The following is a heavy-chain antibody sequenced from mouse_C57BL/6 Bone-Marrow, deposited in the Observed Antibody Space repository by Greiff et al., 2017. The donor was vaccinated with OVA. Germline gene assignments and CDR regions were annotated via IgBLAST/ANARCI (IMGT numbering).Heavy chain of an antibody. V-gene: IGHV5-16*01. Sequence: EVMLVESEGGLVQPGSSMKLSCTASGFTFSDYYMAWVRQVPEKGLEWVANINYDGSSTYYLDSLKSRFIISRDNAKNILYLQMSSLKSEDTATYYCARVYDYSWFAYWGQGTLVTVSA. CDR2: INYDGSST. J-gene: IGHJ3*01. CDR3: ARVYDYSWFAY. D-gene: IGHD2-4*01. CDR1: GFTFSDYY.